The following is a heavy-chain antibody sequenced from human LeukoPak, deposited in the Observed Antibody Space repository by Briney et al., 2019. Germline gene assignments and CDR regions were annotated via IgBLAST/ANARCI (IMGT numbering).Heavy chain of an antibody. V-gene: IGHV3-21*01. CDR1: GFTFSRYW. D-gene: IGHD3-9*01. CDR2: IISSGSI. J-gene: IGHJ6*04. Sequence: PGGSLRLSCAASGFTFSRYWMDWVRQAPGKGLEWVSSIISSGSIYYADSVKGRFTISRDNAKSSLYLQMNSLRAEDTAVYFCAKKTGYDRGGMDVWGTGTTVTVSS. CDR3: AKKTGYDRGGMDV.